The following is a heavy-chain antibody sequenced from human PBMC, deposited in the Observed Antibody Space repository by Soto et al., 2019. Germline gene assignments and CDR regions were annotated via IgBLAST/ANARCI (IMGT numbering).Heavy chain of an antibody. CDR2: IYYSGRT. D-gene: IGHD2-21*02. J-gene: IGHJ5*02. Sequence: SETLSLTCIGSGESISSSSYYWGWIRQPPGKGLEWILRIYYSGRTYYNPSFKSLVTISIDTSKNQLSLKLSSVTATDTAVYYCARQRTTVLTQAYFHXWGQGALVTVSX. CDR1: GESISSSSYY. CDR3: ARQRTTVLTQAYFHX. V-gene: IGHV4-39*01.